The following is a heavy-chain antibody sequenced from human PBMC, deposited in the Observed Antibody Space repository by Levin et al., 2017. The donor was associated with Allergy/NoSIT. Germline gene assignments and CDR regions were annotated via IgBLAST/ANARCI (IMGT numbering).Heavy chain of an antibody. V-gene: IGHV1-46*01. CDR1: GYTFTSYY. D-gene: IGHD2-15*01. CDR2: INPSGGST. CDR3: ARDRVGYCSGGSCEAGDAFDS. J-gene: IGHJ3*02. Sequence: ASVKVSCKASGYTFTSYYMHWVRQAPGQGLEWMGIINPSGGSTSYAQKFQGRVTMTRDTSTSTVYMELSSLRSEDTAVYYCARDRVGYCSGGSCEAGDAFDSWGQGTMVTVSS.